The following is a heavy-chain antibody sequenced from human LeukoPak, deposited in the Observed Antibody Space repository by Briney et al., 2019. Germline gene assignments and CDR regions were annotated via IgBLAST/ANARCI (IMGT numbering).Heavy chain of an antibody. CDR3: AKDQGSGAFDY. Sequence: PGGSLRLSCAASGFTFSTYVMHWVRQAPGKGLEWVAFIRSDGSNKYYADSVKGRFTISRDNSKNTLFLHMNSLRADDTAVYYCAKDQGSGAFDYWGQGTLVTVSS. CDR1: GFTFSTYV. CDR2: IRSDGSNK. D-gene: IGHD6-19*01. J-gene: IGHJ4*02. V-gene: IGHV3-30*02.